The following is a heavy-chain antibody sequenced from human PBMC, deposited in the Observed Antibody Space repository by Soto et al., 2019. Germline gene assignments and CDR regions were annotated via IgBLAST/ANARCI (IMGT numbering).Heavy chain of an antibody. D-gene: IGHD6-13*01. Sequence: GGSLRLACAASVFTFRSFTMNWVRQAPGKGLEWVSTISSNSAYIYYTDALRGRFTISRDNAKNSLHLQMNSLRAEDTAVYYCTRDASRDSSARGWFDPWGPGTLVTVSS. J-gene: IGHJ5*02. CDR2: ISSNSAYI. CDR1: VFTFRSFT. CDR3: TRDASRDSSARGWFDP. V-gene: IGHV3-21*01.